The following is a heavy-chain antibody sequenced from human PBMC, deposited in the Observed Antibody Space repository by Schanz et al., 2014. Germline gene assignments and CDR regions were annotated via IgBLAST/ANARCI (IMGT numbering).Heavy chain of an antibody. V-gene: IGHV3-30*03. CDR2: ISYDGGNK. D-gene: IGHD1-7*01. CDR1: GFTFSSYG. Sequence: QVQLVESGGGVVQPGRSLRLSCAVSGFTFSSYGMHWVRQAPGRGLQWVALISYDGGNKYYADSVKGRFTISRDNSKNTLYLQMNSLRAEDTAVYYCAREYKWNYNDYYDMDVWGQGTTVTVSS. CDR3: AREYKWNYNDYYDMDV. J-gene: IGHJ6*02.